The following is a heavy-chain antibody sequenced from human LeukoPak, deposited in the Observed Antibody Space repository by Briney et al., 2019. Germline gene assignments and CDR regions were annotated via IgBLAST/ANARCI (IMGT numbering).Heavy chain of an antibody. CDR3: ARSDWTTVTLYDY. CDR1: GYSFTSYW. V-gene: IGHV5-10-1*01. D-gene: IGHD4-11*01. Sequence: GESLKISCKGSGYSFTSYWISWVRQMPGKGLEWMGRIDPSDSYTNYSPSFQGHVTISADKSINTAYLQWSSRKASDTAMYYCARSDWTTVTLYDYWGQGTLVTVSS. J-gene: IGHJ4*02. CDR2: IDPSDSYT.